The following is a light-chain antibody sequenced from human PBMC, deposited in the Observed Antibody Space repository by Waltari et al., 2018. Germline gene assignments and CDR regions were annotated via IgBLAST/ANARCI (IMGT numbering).Light chain of an antibody. CDR3: QQSYSDSRT. Sequence: DIQMTKSPSSLSASVGDRVTITCRASQSISSFLNWYQQKPGKAPKLLIYAASSLQSGVPSRFSGSGSGTDFTLTINSLQPEDFATYYCQQSYSDSRTFGQGTKLEIK. V-gene: IGKV1-39*01. J-gene: IGKJ2*02. CDR1: QSISSF. CDR2: AAS.